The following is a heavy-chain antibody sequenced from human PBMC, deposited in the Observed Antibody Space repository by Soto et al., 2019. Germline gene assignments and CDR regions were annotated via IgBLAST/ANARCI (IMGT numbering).Heavy chain of an antibody. CDR1: GYSFSSYG. CDR3: ARGGYSSGWYPYYYYGMDV. V-gene: IGHV1-18*01. J-gene: IGHJ6*02. CDR2: ISPYNDDT. D-gene: IGHD6-19*01. Sequence: ASVKVSCKASGYSFSSYGITWVRQAPGQGLEWLGWISPYNDDTKYAQRLQGRVTMTTDTSTRTAYMDIRGLRSDDTAIYYCARGGYSSGWYPYYYYGMDVWGQGATVTVSS.